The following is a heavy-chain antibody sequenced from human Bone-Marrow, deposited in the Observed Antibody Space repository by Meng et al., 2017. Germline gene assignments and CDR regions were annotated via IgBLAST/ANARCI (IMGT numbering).Heavy chain of an antibody. CDR3: ARDAMVRPNVLYYYYYYGMDV. D-gene: IGHD3-10*01. CDR2: IYTSGST. CDR1: GGSISSYY. V-gene: IGHV4-4*07. Sequence: SETLSLTCTVSGGSISSYYWSWIRQPAGKGLEWIGRIYTSGSTNYNPSLKSRVTMSVDTSKNQFSLKLSSVTAADTAVYYCARDAMVRPNVLYYYYYYGMDVWGQGTTVTGYS. J-gene: IGHJ6*01.